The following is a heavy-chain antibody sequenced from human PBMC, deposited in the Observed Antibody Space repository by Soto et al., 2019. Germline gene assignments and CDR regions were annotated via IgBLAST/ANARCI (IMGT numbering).Heavy chain of an antibody. CDR2: ISGSGGST. J-gene: IGHJ6*02. V-gene: IGHV3-23*01. Sequence: GGSLRLSCAASGFTFSSYAMSWVRQAPGKGLEWVSAISGSGGSTYYADSVKGRFTISRDNSKNTLYLQMNSLRAEDTAVYYCANICTNGVCPTEDYYYYGMDVWGQGTTVTVSS. CDR1: GFTFSSYA. D-gene: IGHD2-8*01. CDR3: ANICTNGVCPTEDYYYYGMDV.